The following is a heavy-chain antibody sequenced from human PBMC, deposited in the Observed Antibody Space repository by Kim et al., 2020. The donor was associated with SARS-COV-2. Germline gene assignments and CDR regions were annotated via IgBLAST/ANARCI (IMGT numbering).Heavy chain of an antibody. CDR2: ISSSSSTI. CDR3: ARPPRDCSSTSCYLVSYY. V-gene: IGHV3-48*02. D-gene: IGHD2-2*01. Sequence: GGSLRLSCAASGFTFSSYSMNWVRQAPGKGLEWVSYISSSSSTIYYADSVKGRFTISRDNAKNSLYLQMNSLRDEDTAVYYCARPPRDCSSTSCYLVSYYWGQGTLVTVSS. CDR1: GFTFSSYS. J-gene: IGHJ4*02.